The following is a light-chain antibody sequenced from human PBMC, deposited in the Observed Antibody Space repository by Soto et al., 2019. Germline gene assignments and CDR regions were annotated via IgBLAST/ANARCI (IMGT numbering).Light chain of an antibody. J-gene: IGKJ5*01. CDR2: KAS. Sequence: DIQMTQSPSTLSASVRDRVTITCRARQSISRWLAWYQQKPGKAPMLLIYKASNLQSGIPSRFSGSGSGTEFTLAISILQPDDFAIYYCQQYNSYSITCGQGTRLEMK. CDR3: QQYNSYSIT. V-gene: IGKV1-5*03. CDR1: QSISRW.